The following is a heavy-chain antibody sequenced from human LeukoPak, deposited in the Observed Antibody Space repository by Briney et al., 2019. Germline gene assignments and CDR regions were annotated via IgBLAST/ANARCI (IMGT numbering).Heavy chain of an antibody. J-gene: IGHJ4*02. V-gene: IGHV3-21*01. CDR3: ARDRAPLRGYYDSSGYFKMFDY. D-gene: IGHD3-22*01. CDR2: ISSSSSYI. CDR1: GFTFSSYS. Sequence: GSLRLSCAASGFTFSSYSMNWVRQAPGKGLEWVSSISSSSSYIYYADSVKGRFTISRDNAKNSLYLQMNSLRAEDTAVYYCARDRAPLRGYYDSSGYFKMFDYWGQGTLVTVSS.